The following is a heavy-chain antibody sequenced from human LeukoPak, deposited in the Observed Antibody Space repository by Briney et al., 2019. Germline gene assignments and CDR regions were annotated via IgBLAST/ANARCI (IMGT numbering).Heavy chain of an antibody. Sequence: ASVKVSCKASGGTFSSYAISWARQAPGQGLEWMGRIIPILGIANYAQKFQGRVTITADKSTSTAYMELSSLRSEDTAVYYCARGGAPSSGWPKFDYWGQGTLVTVSS. V-gene: IGHV1-69*04. CDR3: ARGGAPSSGWPKFDY. CDR1: GGTFSSYA. J-gene: IGHJ4*02. CDR2: IIPILGIA. D-gene: IGHD6-19*01.